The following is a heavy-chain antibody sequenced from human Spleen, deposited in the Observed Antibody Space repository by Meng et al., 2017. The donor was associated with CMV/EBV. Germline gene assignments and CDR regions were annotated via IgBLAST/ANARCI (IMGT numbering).Heavy chain of an antibody. CDR2: IYPGDSDT. CDR1: GYSFTSYW. Sequence: GGSLRLSCKGSGYSFTSYWIGWVRQMPGKGLEWMGIIYPGDSDTRYSPSFQGQVTISADKSISTAYLQWSGLKASDTAMYYCARTYCGGDCYPNDWYFDLWGRGTLVTVSS. CDR3: ARTYCGGDCYPNDWYFDL. V-gene: IGHV5-51*01. D-gene: IGHD2-21*01. J-gene: IGHJ2*01.